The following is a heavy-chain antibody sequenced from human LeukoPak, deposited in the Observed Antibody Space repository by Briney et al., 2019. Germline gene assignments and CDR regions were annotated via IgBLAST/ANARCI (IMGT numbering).Heavy chain of an antibody. CDR2: ISGSGGST. CDR1: GFTLSSYA. V-gene: IGHV3-23*01. Sequence: GGSLRLSCAASGFTLSSYAMSWVRQAPGKGLEWVSTISGSGGSTSYADSVKGRFTISRDNSKNTLYLQMNSLRAEDTAVYYCAGATNYGMDVWGQGTTVTVSS. D-gene: IGHD1-26*01. CDR3: AGATNYGMDV. J-gene: IGHJ6*02.